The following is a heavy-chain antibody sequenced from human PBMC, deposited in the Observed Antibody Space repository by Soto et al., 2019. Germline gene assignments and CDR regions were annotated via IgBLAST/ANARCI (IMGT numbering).Heavy chain of an antibody. D-gene: IGHD2-21*02. CDR1: GFSFSSHW. CDR2: INRDGSDT. CDR3: TSSGGHSAINAFEF. V-gene: IGHV3-74*03. J-gene: IGHJ3*01. Sequence: DVQLVESGGGSAQPGGSLTLSCEASGFSFSSHWMHWVCQAPGRGLMWVSRINRDGSDTMYADSVKGRFTISRDNAKNSVPLQMNGLRAEDTGLYYCTSSGGHSAINAFEFWGQGAMVTVSS.